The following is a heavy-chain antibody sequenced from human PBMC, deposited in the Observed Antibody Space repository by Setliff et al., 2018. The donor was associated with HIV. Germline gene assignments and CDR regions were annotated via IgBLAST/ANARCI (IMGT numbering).Heavy chain of an antibody. CDR1: GFSLATDGVS. V-gene: IGHV2-5*02. CDR3: AHVNSFRSVYFDS. Sequence: SGPTLVNPTETLTLTCAFSGFSLATDGVSLGWIRQPPGEGPEWLALIYWDGDTRYNPSLKGRLTVTKATSNNHVFLRMSHMDPEDTATYFCAHVNSFRSVYFDSWGEGMLVTVSS. D-gene: IGHD1-26*01. J-gene: IGHJ4*01. CDR2: IYWDGDT.